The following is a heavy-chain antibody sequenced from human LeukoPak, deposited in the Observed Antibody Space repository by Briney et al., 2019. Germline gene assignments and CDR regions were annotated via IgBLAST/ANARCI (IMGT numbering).Heavy chain of an antibody. CDR3: ARGGSRSSSSINYYYYYMDV. CDR1: GFTFSSYS. V-gene: IGHV3-21*01. D-gene: IGHD6-6*01. CDR2: ISSSSSYI. Sequence: GGSLRLSCAASGFTFSSYSMNWVRQAPGKGLEWVSSISSSSSYIYYADSVKGRFTISRDNAKNSLYLQMNSLRAEDTAVYYCARGGSRSSSSINYYYYYMDVWGKGTTVTVSS. J-gene: IGHJ6*03.